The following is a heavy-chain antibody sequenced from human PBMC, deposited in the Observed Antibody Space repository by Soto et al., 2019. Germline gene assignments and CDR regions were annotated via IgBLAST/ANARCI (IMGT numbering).Heavy chain of an antibody. V-gene: IGHV1-18*04. Sequence: QVQLMQSGTEVKKPGASVTVSCKASGYTSADFVISWVRQAPGQGREWMGWVSGNNGASNPAPKVQGRITMTLDTSTGVSYMALRSLRSDDTAIYYCVRDQKYFRVNGNWFDSWGQGTLVSVSS. J-gene: IGHJ5*01. CDR1: GYTSADFV. CDR2: VSGNNGAS. D-gene: IGHD2-2*01. CDR3: VRDQKYFRVNGNWFDS.